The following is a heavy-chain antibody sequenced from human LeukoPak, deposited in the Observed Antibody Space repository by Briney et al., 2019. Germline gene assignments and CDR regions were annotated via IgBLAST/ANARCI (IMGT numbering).Heavy chain of an antibody. CDR1: GYSFTSYW. CDR2: IYPGDSDT. J-gene: IGHJ5*02. CDR3: ARLALDSSSWYSNWFDP. V-gene: IGHV5-51*01. Sequence: GESLKISCKGSGYSFTSYWIGWVRQTPGKGLEWMGIIYPGDSDTRYSPSFQGQVTISADKSISTAHLQWSSLKASDTAMYYCARLALDSSSWYSNWFDPWGQGTLVAVSS. D-gene: IGHD6-13*01.